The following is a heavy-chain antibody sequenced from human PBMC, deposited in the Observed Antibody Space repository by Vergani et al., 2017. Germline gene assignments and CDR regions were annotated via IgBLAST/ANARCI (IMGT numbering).Heavy chain of an antibody. CDR3: ARDNALRWLQRNAFDI. CDR2: FHHTGMT. V-gene: IGHV4-38-2*02. J-gene: IGHJ3*02. Sequence: QVQLQESGPGLVKPSETLSLTCTVSNYSISRGYFWGWIRRPPGKGLEWIASFHHTGMTYNNPSLKSRVTISVDTSKNLISLKLNSVTAADTALYYCARDNALRWLQRNAFDIWGQGTMVTVSS. D-gene: IGHD5-24*01. CDR1: NYSISRGYF.